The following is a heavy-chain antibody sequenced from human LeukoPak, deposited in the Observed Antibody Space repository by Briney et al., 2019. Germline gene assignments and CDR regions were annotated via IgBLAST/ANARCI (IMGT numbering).Heavy chain of an antibody. D-gene: IGHD3-22*01. J-gene: IGHJ4*02. CDR1: GGTFSSNA. CDR2: IIPILGIA. V-gene: IGHV1-69*04. CDR3: ARDGGPYYYDSSGLDY. Sequence: ASVKVSCKASGGTFSSNAISWVRQAPGQGLEWMGRIIPILGIANYAQKFQGRVTITADKSTSTAYMELSSLRSEDTAVHYCARDGGPYYYDSSGLDYWGQGTLVTVSS.